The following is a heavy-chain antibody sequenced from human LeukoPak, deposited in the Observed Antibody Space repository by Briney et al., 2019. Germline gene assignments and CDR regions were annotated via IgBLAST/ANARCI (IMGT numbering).Heavy chain of an antibody. CDR1: GFTFDDYG. Sequence: GGSLRLCCEASGFTFDDYGMHWVRQAPGKGLEWVSTISWNSASVGYVDSVKGRFTITRDNAKKTLYLQMNSLRPEDTALYYCAKDYGYSSSWYDYWGQGTLVTVSS. D-gene: IGHD6-13*01. CDR2: ISWNSASV. CDR3: AKDYGYSSSWYDY. V-gene: IGHV3-9*01. J-gene: IGHJ4*02.